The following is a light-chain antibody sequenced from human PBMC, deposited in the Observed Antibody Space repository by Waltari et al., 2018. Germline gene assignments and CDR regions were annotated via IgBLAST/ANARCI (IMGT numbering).Light chain of an antibody. CDR1: QRVSSSY. CDR3: QQYGSSPRS. CDR2: GAS. J-gene: IGKJ1*01. V-gene: IGKV3-20*01. Sequence: EIVLTQSPGTLSLSPRERATLSCRASQRVSSSYLAWYQQKPGQAPRRLIYGASSRATGIPDRFSGSGSGTDFTLTISSLEPEDFAVYYCQQYGSSPRSFGQGTKVEIK.